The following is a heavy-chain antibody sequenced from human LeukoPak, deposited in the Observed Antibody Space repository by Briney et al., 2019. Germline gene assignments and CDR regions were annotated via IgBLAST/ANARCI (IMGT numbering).Heavy chain of an antibody. V-gene: IGHV5-51*01. CDR1: GYTLTNNW. CDR3: ARHHIVGDSISAYDI. Sequence: GESLKISCKISGYTLTNNWIGWVRQVPGTGLEWMGIIYPGDSDTRYSPSLQGQVTISADKSISTAYLQWSSLKASDTALYFCARHHIVGDSISAYDIWGQGTVVTVSS. D-gene: IGHD1-26*01. J-gene: IGHJ3*02. CDR2: IYPGDSDT.